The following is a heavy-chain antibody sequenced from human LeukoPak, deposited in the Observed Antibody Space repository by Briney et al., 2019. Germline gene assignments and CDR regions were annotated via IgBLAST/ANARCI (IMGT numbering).Heavy chain of an antibody. V-gene: IGHV3-48*02. D-gene: IGHD6-19*01. Sequence: GGSLRLSCAASGFSFSTYDMNWVRQAPGKGLERVSYISSSSTIYYADSVKGRFTISRDNGKNSLYLQMNSLRDEDTAVYYCVRWGWYVDYWGQGTLVTVSS. CDR3: VRWGWYVDY. J-gene: IGHJ4*02. CDR2: ISSSSTI. CDR1: GFSFSTYD.